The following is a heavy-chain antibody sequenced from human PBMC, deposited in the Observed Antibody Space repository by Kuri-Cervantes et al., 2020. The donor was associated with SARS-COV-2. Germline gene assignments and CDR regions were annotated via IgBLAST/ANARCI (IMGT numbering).Heavy chain of an antibody. V-gene: IGHV1-69*05. J-gene: IGHJ6*03. CDR2: LIPVFGTT. CDR3: ARDGRYCTDGVCSYSYFYYMDV. D-gene: IGHD2-8*01. CDR1: GGTFSNYA. Sequence: SVKVSCKASGGTFSNYAISWVRQAPGQGLEWMGGLIPVFGTTSYAQKFQGRVTITTDESTSTAYMELRSLRSEDTAVYYCARDGRYCTDGVCSYSYFYYMDVWGKGTTVTVSS.